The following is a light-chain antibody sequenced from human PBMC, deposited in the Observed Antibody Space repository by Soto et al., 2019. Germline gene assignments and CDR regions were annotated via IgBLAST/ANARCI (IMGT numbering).Light chain of an antibody. J-gene: IGKJ3*01. CDR3: RQDNSSPPGFT. Sequence: DIQMTQSPSSLSESVGDRVTITCRASQGISNYLAWYQQKPGKVPKLLIYAASTLQSGVPSRFSGSGSGTDFTLTLSNLQPDDVATDYCRQDNSSPPGFTFGPGTKVDIK. CDR2: AAS. CDR1: QGISNY. V-gene: IGKV1-27*01.